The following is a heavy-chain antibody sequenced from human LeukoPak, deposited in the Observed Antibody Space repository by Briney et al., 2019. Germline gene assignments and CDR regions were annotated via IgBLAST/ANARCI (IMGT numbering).Heavy chain of an antibody. CDR2: ISGSGGST. CDR3: AKETYYDFWSGYFAYVY. CDR1: GFTFSSYA. V-gene: IGHV3-23*01. J-gene: IGHJ4*02. D-gene: IGHD3-3*01. Sequence: QPGGSLRLSCAASGFTFSSYAMSWVRQAPGEGLEWVSAISGSGGSTYYADSVKGRFTISRDNSKNTLYLQMNSLRAEDTAVYYCAKETYYDFWSGYFAYVYWGQGTLVTVSS.